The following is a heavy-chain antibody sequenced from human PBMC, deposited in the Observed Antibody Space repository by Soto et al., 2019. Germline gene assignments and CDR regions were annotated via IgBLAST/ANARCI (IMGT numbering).Heavy chain of an antibody. D-gene: IGHD3-16*01. CDR3: ARKGLGGSDYYYGMDV. CDR2: ISAYNGNT. CDR1: GYTFTSYC. Sequence: ASVKVSCKVSGYTFTSYCITWVRQAPGQGLEWMGWISAYNGNTNYAQKLQGRVTMTTDTSTSTAYMELRSLRSDDTAVYYCARKGLGGSDYYYGMDVWGQGTTVTVSS. J-gene: IGHJ6*02. V-gene: IGHV1-18*04.